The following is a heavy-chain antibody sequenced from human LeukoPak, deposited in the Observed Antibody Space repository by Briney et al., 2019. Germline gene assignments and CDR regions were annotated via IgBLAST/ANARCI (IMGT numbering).Heavy chain of an antibody. J-gene: IGHJ4*02. V-gene: IGHV3-74*01. CDR1: GFTFSNAW. CDR3: ATDVGYRIDH. Sequence: PGGSLRLSCTASGFTFSNAWMSWVRQAPGKGLVWVSRINSDGGSTSYADSVKGRFTISRDNAKNTLYLQMNSLRGEDTAVYYCATDVGYRIDHWGQGTLVTVSS. D-gene: IGHD6-25*01. CDR2: INSDGGST.